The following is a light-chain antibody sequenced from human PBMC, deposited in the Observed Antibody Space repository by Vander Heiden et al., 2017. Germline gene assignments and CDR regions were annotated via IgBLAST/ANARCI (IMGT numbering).Light chain of an antibody. CDR3: QVWDSGYV. CDR1: NIGSKN. V-gene: IGLV3-9*01. J-gene: IGLJ1*01. Sequence: SYELTQPLSVSVALGQTARITCGGNNIGSKNVHWYQQKPGQAPVLVIYRDSTRPSGIPERFSGSNSGNTATLTISRAQAGDEADYYCQVWDSGYVFGTGTKVTVL. CDR2: RDS.